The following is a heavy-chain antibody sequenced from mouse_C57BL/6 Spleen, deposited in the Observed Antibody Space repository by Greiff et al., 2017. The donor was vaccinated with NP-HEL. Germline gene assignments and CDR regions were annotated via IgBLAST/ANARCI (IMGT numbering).Heavy chain of an antibody. Sequence: QVQLKESGAELVKPGASVKISCKASGYAFSSYWMNWVKQRPGKGLEWIGQIYPGDGDTNYNGKFKGKATLTADKSSSTAYMQLSSLTSEDSAVYFCARRELRLPYYFDYWGQGTTLTVSS. D-gene: IGHD3-2*02. V-gene: IGHV1-80*01. CDR3: ARRELRLPYYFDY. J-gene: IGHJ2*01. CDR2: IYPGDGDT. CDR1: GYAFSSYW.